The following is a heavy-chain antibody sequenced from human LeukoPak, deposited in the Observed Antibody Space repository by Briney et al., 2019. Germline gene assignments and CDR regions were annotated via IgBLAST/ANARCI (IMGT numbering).Heavy chain of an antibody. D-gene: IGHD2-15*01. Sequence: SETLSLTCTVSGGSISSGGYYWSWIRQHPGKGPEWIGYIYYSGSTYYNPSLKSRVTISVDTSKNQFSLKLSSVTAADTAVYYCARGYCSGGSCLSTIWGQGTMVTVSS. CDR2: IYYSGST. CDR1: GGSISSGGYY. V-gene: IGHV4-31*03. CDR3: ARGYCSGGSCLSTI. J-gene: IGHJ3*02.